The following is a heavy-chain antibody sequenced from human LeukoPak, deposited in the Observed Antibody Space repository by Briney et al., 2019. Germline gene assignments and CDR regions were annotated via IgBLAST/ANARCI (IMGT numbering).Heavy chain of an antibody. V-gene: IGHV3-23*01. CDR3: AKRPVNGHGLDP. J-gene: IGHJ5*02. Sequence: PGGSLRLSCAASGFTFSSYAMSWVRQSPGKGLEWVSAISSSGGSTYYADSVKGRFTISRDNSKNTLYLQMNNLRAEDTAVYYCAKRPVNGHGLDPWGQGTLVTVSS. D-gene: IGHD2-8*01. CDR1: GFTFSSYA. CDR2: ISSSGGST.